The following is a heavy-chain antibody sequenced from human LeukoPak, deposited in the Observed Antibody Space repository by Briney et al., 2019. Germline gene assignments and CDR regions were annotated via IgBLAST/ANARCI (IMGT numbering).Heavy chain of an antibody. V-gene: IGHV2-5*02. CDR1: GFSLTTSGVG. D-gene: IGHD2-15*01. CDR2: IYWDDDK. CDR3: AHVMVAGAHFAY. Sequence: SGPTLVKPTQSLTLTCTFSGFSLTTSGVGVGWIRQPPGEALEWLALIYWDDDKHYSPSLKSRLTITKAASTNQVVLRMTNTVPSATGTYTYAHVMVAGAHFAYWGQGILVTVSS. J-gene: IGHJ4*02.